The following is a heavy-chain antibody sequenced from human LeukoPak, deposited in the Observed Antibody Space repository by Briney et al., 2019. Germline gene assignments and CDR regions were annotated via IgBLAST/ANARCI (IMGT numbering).Heavy chain of an antibody. J-gene: IGHJ6*04. CDR1: GGSIISSSYY. CDR3: ARDRPHYYGSGLDV. V-gene: IGHV4-39*07. Sequence: SETLSLTCTVSGGSIISSSYYWGWIRQPPGKGLEWIGSIYYLGNTDYNPSLKSRVTISVDTSKNQFSLRLSSVTAADTAVYYCARDRPHYYGSGLDVWGKGTTVTVSS. CDR2: IYYLGNT. D-gene: IGHD3-10*01.